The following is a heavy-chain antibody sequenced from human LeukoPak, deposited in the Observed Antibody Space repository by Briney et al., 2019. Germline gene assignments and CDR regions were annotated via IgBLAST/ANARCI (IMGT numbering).Heavy chain of an antibody. V-gene: IGHV3-21*01. CDR2: ISSSSSYI. J-gene: IGHJ4*02. CDR1: GFTFSSYT. Sequence: GGSLRLSCAASGFTFSSYTMNLVRQAPGKVLEWVSSISSSSSYIYYADSVKGRFTISRDNAENSLYLQLSSRRAEDTAVYYCARDPGGSGNWGQRTVVTVSS. CDR3: ARDPGGSGN. D-gene: IGHD3-10*01.